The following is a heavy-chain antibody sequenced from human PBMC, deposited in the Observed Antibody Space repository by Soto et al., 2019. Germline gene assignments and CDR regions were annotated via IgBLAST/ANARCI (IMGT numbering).Heavy chain of an antibody. J-gene: IGHJ6*01. V-gene: IGHV3-9*01. CDR1: GFTFGNYV. CDR2: ISWSSSNI. CDR3: ARDFCSGTGCEFYFNGMDF. Sequence: PGGSLRLSCEASGFTFGNYVMHWVRQAPGKGLEWVSGISWSSSNIGYADSVKGRFTIYRDNTKNSLYLQMNSLRPEDTALYYCARDFCSGTGCEFYFNGMDFWGQGSSVTGSS. D-gene: IGHD2-8*02.